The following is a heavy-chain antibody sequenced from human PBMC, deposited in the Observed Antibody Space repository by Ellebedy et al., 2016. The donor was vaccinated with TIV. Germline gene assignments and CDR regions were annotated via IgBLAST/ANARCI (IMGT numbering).Heavy chain of an antibody. CDR1: GASISSGGYS. Sequence: MPSETLSLTCTVSGASISSGGYSWSWVRQPPGKALEWIGYVYFSGSVYYNPALESRVTISMDTPNNQYSLKLHSVTAADTAVYYCARREPGWNNWFDPWGQGTLVTFSS. CDR2: VYFSGSV. CDR3: ARREPGWNNWFDP. D-gene: IGHD2-15*01. J-gene: IGHJ5*02. V-gene: IGHV4-30-4*07.